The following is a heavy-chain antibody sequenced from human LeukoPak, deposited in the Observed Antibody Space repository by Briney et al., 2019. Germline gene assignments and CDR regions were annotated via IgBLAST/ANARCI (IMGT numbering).Heavy chain of an antibody. V-gene: IGHV4-59*08. D-gene: IGHD3-3*01. CDR1: GGSISSYY. Sequence: PSETLSLTCTVPGGSISSYYWSWIRQPPGKGLEWIGYIYYSGSTNYNPSLKSRVTISVDTSKNQYSLNLSSVTAADTAVYYCARQKVARFHSFDIWGQGTMVTVSS. CDR2: IYYSGST. CDR3: ARQKVARFHSFDI. J-gene: IGHJ3*02.